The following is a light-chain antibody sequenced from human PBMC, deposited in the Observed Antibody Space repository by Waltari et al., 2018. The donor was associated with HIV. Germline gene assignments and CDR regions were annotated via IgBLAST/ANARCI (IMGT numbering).Light chain of an antibody. J-gene: IGLJ1*01. CDR1: SSDIGGYDR. CDR3: ISFTSSSSYV. V-gene: IGLV2-14*01. Sequence: QSALTQPASVSGSLGQSITISCTGTSSDIGGYDRVSWYQQDPGTVPKLLIYGVTIRPSGVSSRFSGSKSGNTASLTISGLQAADEADYYCISFTSSSSYVFGTGTKVTVL. CDR2: GVT.